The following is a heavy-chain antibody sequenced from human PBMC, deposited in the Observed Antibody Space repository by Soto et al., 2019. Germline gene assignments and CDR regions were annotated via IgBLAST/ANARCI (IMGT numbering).Heavy chain of an antibody. D-gene: IGHD2-2*01. J-gene: IGHJ4*02. Sequence: QGQLVQSGAEVKKSGAAVKVSCKASGFVFSSYGINWVRQAPGQGLEWMGWISSLNGTKYAQKFQGRVTMTTDTPTTTAYLELRGLKSDDTAVYYCARDLRGFCTSANCYGDFDYWGQGTLITVSS. V-gene: IGHV1-18*04. CDR3: ARDLRGFCTSANCYGDFDY. CDR2: ISSLNGT. CDR1: GFVFSSYG.